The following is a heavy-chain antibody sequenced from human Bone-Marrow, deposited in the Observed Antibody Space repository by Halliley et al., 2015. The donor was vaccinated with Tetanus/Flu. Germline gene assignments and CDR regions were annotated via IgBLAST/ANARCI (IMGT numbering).Heavy chain of an antibody. CDR2: MYEGGAT. V-gene: IGHV4-38-2*01. J-gene: IGHJ3*02. D-gene: IGHD6-25*01. Sequence: GREWMGKMYEGGATNYTPSRGKRVPISVDTPKNHFSRKGSPVPAADTAVYYCARPTAGAFDIWGQGTMVTVSS. CDR3: ARPTAGAFDI.